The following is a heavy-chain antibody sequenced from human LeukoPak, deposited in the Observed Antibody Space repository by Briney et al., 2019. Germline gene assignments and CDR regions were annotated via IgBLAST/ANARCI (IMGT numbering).Heavy chain of an antibody. CDR3: ARHVIGVGNRPYYFDY. J-gene: IGHJ4*02. V-gene: IGHV4-59*08. D-gene: IGHD3-10*01. CDR1: GGSISSYY. CDR2: IYYSGST. Sequence: SETLSLTCTVSGGSISSYYWSWIRQPPGEGLEWVGYIYYSGSTNYNPSLKSRVTISVDTSKNQFSLKLSSVTAADTAVYYCARHVIGVGNRPYYFDYWGQGTLVTVSS.